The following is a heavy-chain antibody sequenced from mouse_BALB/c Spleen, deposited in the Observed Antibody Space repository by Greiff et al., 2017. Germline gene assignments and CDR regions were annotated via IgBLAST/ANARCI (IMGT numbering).Heavy chain of an antibody. J-gene: IGHJ4*01. Sequence: QVHVKQSGAELVKPGASVKLSCKASGYTFTSYYMYWVKQRPGQGLEWIGEINPSNGGTNFNEKFKSKATLTVDKSSSTAYMQLSSLTSEDSAVYYCTRGGLLLGAMDYWGQGTSVTVSS. V-gene: IGHV1S81*02. D-gene: IGHD1-1*01. CDR1: GYTFTSYY. CDR3: TRGGLLLGAMDY. CDR2: INPSNGGT.